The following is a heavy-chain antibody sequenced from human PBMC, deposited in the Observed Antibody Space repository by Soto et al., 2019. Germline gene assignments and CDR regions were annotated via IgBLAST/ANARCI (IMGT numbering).Heavy chain of an antibody. CDR1: GDSITTNGYY. D-gene: IGHD2-8*01. CDR2: VYWTGST. CDR3: ARSHYTYGLIMAV. V-gene: IGHV4-39*01. Sequence: SETLSLTCSVSGDSITTNGYYWGWIRQPPGKGLQWIGNVYWTGSTFSHPSLTSRVFISVDTSKNEFSLRLTSVTAADTAVYYCARSHYTYGLIMAVWGQRTPATVSS. J-gene: IGHJ4*02.